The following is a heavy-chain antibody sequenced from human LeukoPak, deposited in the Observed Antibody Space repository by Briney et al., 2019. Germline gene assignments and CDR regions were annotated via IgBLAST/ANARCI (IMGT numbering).Heavy chain of an antibody. CDR3: ARLGSGYYDNWFDP. J-gene: IGHJ5*02. D-gene: IGHD3-22*01. CDR1: GGSISSYY. Sequence: SETLSLTCTVSGGSISSYYWSWIREPPGKGLEWIGYIYYSGSTNYNPSLKSRVTISVDTSKNQFSLNLSSVTAADTAVYYCARLGSGYYDNWFDPWGQGTLVTVSS. CDR2: IYYSGST. V-gene: IGHV4-59*08.